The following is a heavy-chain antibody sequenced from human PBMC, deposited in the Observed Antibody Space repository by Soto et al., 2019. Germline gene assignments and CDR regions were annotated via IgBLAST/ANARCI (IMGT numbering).Heavy chain of an antibody. D-gene: IGHD3-10*01. CDR1: GFSISDCS. J-gene: IGHJ4*02. CDR3: ASVLGTRRSGSYPSY. V-gene: IGHV3-48*01. Sequence: EVQLVESGGGLVQPGGSLRLSCAASGFSISDCSMNWVRRAPGKGLEWISYISTNNDAIYYADSVKGRFTISRDNAKNSLYLQMNRRRAEDTAVYYCASVLGTRRSGSYPSYWGQGTLVTVSS. CDR2: ISTNNDAI.